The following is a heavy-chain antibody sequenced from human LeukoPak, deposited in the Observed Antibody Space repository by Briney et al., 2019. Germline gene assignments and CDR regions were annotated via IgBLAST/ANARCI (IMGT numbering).Heavy chain of an antibody. CDR1: GFTFSNYA. CDR2: ISGSGGST. D-gene: IGHD3-10*01. V-gene: IGHV3-23*01. Sequence: GVSLRLSCAASGFTFSNYAMSWVRQAPGKGLEWVSAISGSGGSTYYADSVKGRFTISRDNPKNTLYLQMNSLGAEDTAVYYCAKDMRGNYYGSLEYWGQGTLVTVSS. J-gene: IGHJ4*02. CDR3: AKDMRGNYYGSLEY.